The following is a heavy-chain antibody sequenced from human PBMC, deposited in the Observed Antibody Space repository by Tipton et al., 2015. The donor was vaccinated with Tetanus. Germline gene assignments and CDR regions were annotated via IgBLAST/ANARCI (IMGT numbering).Heavy chain of an antibody. J-gene: IGHJ5*02. V-gene: IGHV4-31*02. D-gene: IGHD3-16*01. CDR3: ARVRAILRRSLSGLYWLDP. CDR2: IYYTELT. CDR1: GAPINRGGYL. Sequence: LRLSCTVSGAPINRGGYLWTWVRQYPGRGLEWIGYIYYTELTSYTPSLESRVAISVDTSKNQFSLEVASVTVSDTAVYYCARVRAILRRSLSGLYWLDPWGQGILVTVSP.